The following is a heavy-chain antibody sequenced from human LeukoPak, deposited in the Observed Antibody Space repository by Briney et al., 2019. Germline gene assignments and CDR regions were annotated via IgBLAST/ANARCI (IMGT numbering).Heavy chain of an antibody. V-gene: IGHV3-21*01. Sequence: GGSLRLSCAASGFTFSSYSMNWVRQAPGKGLEWVSSISSSSSYIYYADSVKGRFTISRDNAKNSLYLQMNSLRAEDTAVYHCARAGDYGDCYDYWGQGTLVTVSS. CDR3: ARAGDYGDCYDY. J-gene: IGHJ4*02. CDR1: GFTFSSYS. D-gene: IGHD4-17*01. CDR2: ISSSSSYI.